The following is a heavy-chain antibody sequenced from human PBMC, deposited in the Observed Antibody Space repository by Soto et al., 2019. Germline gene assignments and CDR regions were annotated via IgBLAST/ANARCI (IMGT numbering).Heavy chain of an antibody. V-gene: IGHV3-23*01. CDR3: ASSRDYYDSSGYHYGNWFDP. Sequence: GGSLRLSCAASGFTFSSYAMSWVRQAPGKGLEWVSGNSGGGGSTYYADSVKGRFTISRDSSKSTLFLQMNSLRAEDTAVYYCASSRDYYDSSGYHYGNWFDPWGQGTRVTVSS. CDR2: NSGGGGST. J-gene: IGHJ5*02. D-gene: IGHD3-22*01. CDR1: GFTFSSYA.